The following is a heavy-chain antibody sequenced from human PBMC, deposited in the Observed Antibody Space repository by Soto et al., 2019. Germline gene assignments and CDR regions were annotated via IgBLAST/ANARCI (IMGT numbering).Heavy chain of an antibody. Sequence: GGSLSLYCAVSGFTVTAKYMIWVRQAPGKDLEWVSAISTAGITSYADSVGGRLSLFRDKTKNTLSLQMDTLKVEDTAVYYCAASVTAPGGFDVWGQGTTVTVSS. CDR3: AASVTAPGGFDV. CDR2: ISTAGIT. V-gene: IGHV3-53*01. CDR1: GFTVTAKY. D-gene: IGHD2-21*02. J-gene: IGHJ3*01.